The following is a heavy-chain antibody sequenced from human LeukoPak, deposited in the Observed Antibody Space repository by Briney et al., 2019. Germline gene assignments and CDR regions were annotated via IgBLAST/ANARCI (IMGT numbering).Heavy chain of an antibody. CDR2: ISGSGGST. V-gene: IGHV3-23*01. CDR3: AKGPANWFDP. CDR1: GFTVSSNY. Sequence: GGSLRLSCAASGFTVSSNYMSWVRQAPGKGLEWVSAISGSGGSTYYADSVKGRFTISRDNSKDTLYLQMNSLRAEDTAVYYCAKGPANWFDPWGQGTLVTVSS. J-gene: IGHJ5*02.